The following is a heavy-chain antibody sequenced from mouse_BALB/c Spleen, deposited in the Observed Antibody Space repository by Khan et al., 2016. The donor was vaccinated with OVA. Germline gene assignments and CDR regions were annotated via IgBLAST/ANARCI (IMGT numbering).Heavy chain of an antibody. D-gene: IGHD1-1*01. J-gene: IGHJ3*01. V-gene: IGHV5-6*01. CDR3: TRLAYYYDSEGFAY. Sequence: EVELVESGGDLVKPGGSLKLSCADSGFTFSTYGMSWVRQAPDKRLEWVATVSTGGSYTYYPASVKGRFTISRYNAKNTLYLQMSGLRSEDTAMFYCTRLAYYYDSEGFAYWGQGILVTVSA. CDR2: VSTGGSYT. CDR1: GFTFSTYG.